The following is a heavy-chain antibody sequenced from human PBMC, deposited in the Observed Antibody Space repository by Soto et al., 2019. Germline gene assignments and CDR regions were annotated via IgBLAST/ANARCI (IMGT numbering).Heavy chain of an antibody. CDR2: VKSKVDGETI. Sequence: EVQLVESGGGLVEPGGALRLSCAASGFTFNGAWMNWVRQGPGKGLEWVGRVKSKVDGETIDYAAPVKGRFTISRDDSRNMVYLQTNSLSTEDTAMYYCSADLPDWGAYAFDYWGQVALVTVSS. D-gene: IGHD3-16*01. V-gene: IGHV3-15*07. CDR1: GFTFNGAW. CDR3: SADLPDWGAYAFDY. J-gene: IGHJ4*02.